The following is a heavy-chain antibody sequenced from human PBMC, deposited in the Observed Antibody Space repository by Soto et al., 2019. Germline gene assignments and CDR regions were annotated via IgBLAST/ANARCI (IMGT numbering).Heavy chain of an antibody. J-gene: IGHJ6*02. CDR2: VNDSGST. D-gene: IGHD1-26*01. V-gene: IGHV4-34*01. CDR1: GGSFTGNY. CDR3: ATDSATSYFGMDV. Sequence: SETLSLTCAVYGGSFTGNYRSWIRQPPGKGLEWIGEVNDSGSTNFNPSLKSRVTISVDTSKKQFTLKLTSVTAADTAVYYCATDSATSYFGMDVWGHGTTVTVSS.